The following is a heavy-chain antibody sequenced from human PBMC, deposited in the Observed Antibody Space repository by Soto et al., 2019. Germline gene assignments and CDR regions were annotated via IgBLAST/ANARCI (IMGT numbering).Heavy chain of an antibody. Sequence: QVQLQESGPGLVKPSQTLSLTCTVSGGSIYTGGFYWSWIRQLPGKGLEWLGYIYYTGSTQYTPSLKNRLTISTGTSDNQFSLRLTSVTAADTSVYYCATSLVTSRTRVDYWGQGTLVTVSS. V-gene: IGHV4-31*03. CDR3: ATSLVTSRTRVDY. CDR1: GGSIYTGGFY. J-gene: IGHJ4*02. CDR2: IYYTGST. D-gene: IGHD1-26*01.